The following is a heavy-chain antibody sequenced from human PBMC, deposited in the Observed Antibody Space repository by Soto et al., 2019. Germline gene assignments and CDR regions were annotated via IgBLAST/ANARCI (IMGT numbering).Heavy chain of an antibody. V-gene: IGHV1-18*01. CDR2: ISAYNGNT. D-gene: IGHD2-2*01. Sequence: ASVKVSCKASGYTFTSYGISWVRQAPGQGLEWMGWISAYNGNTNYAQKLQGRVTMTTDTSTSTAYMELRSLRSDDTVVYYCARNIYCSSTSCSTFDYWGQGTLVTVSS. CDR1: GYTFTSYG. J-gene: IGHJ4*02. CDR3: ARNIYCSSTSCSTFDY.